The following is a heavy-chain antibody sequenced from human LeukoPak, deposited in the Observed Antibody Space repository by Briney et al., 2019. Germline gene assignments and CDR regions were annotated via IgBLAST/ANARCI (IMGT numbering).Heavy chain of an antibody. D-gene: IGHD6-13*01. CDR3: AKDLSSWNDY. CDR2: ITTSGGAK. J-gene: IGHJ4*02. Sequence: GGSLRLSCAASGFTFSSYSMNWVRQAPGKGLEWISYITTSGGAKNYADSVKGRFTISRDNTENSLYLQMNSLRAEDTAIHYCAKDLSSWNDYWGQGTLVTVSS. V-gene: IGHV3-48*01. CDR1: GFTFSSYS.